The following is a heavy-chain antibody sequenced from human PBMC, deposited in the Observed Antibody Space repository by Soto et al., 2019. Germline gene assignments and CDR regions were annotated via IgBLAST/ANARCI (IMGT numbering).Heavy chain of an antibody. CDR2: IYYSGGT. V-gene: IGHV4-31*03. D-gene: IGHD5-12*01. CDR1: GVSISRGGYY. CDR3: ARKDSGYADYMDV. J-gene: IGHJ6*03. Sequence: SETLSLTCTVSGVSISRGGYYWSWIRQHPGKGLEWIGYIYYSGGTYYNPSLKSRVTISVDTSENQFSLRLSSVTAADTAVYYCARKDSGYADYMDVWGKGTTVTVSS.